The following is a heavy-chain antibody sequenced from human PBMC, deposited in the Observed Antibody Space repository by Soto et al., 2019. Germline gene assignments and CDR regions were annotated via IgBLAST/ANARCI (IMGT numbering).Heavy chain of an antibody. V-gene: IGHV3-23*01. CDR2: ISGSDST. CDR3: AKEAFEYTSSRLYY. D-gene: IGHD6-6*01. J-gene: IGHJ4*02. CDR1: GFSFSSYA. Sequence: PGGSLRLSCAGSGFSFSSYAMTWVRQAPGKGLEWVSTISGSDSTYYADSVKGRFTISRDSSKNTLYLHMNSLRAEDTAVYYCAKEAFEYTSSRLYYWGQGTLVTVSS.